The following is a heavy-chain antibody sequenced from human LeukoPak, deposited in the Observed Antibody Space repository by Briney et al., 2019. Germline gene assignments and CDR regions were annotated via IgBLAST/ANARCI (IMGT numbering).Heavy chain of an antibody. CDR1: GYTFTGYY. V-gene: IGHV1-2*04. CDR2: INPNSGGT. D-gene: IGHD3-22*01. Sequence: ASVKVSCKASGYTFTGYYMHWVRQAPGQGLEWMGWINPNSGGTNYAQKFQGWVTMTRDTSISTAYMELSRLRSDDTAVYYCARDGALHYYDSSGYQISKVFDPWGQGTLVTVSS. CDR3: ARDGALHYYDSSGYQISKVFDP. J-gene: IGHJ5*02.